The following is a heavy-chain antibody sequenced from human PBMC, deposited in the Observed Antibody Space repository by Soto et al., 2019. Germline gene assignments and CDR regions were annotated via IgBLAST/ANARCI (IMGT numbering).Heavy chain of an antibody. V-gene: IGHV1-58*01. CDR3: AAATLYYYDSSGSLDY. CDR1: GFTFTSSA. CDR2: IVVGSGNT. J-gene: IGHJ4*02. Sequence: GDSVQVSCKASGFTFTSSAVQWVRQARGQRLEWIGWIVVGSGNTNYAQKFQERVTITRDMSTSTAYMELSSLRSEDTAVYYCAAATLYYYDSSGSLDYWGQGNLVTVSS. D-gene: IGHD3-22*01.